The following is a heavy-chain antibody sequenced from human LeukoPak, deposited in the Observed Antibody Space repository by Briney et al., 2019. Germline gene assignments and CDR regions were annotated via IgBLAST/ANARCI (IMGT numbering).Heavy chain of an antibody. CDR1: GGSISSSSYY. CDR2: IYYSGST. J-gene: IGHJ4*02. Sequence: SETLSLTCTVSGGSISSSSYYWGWIRQPPGKGLEWIGSIYYSGSTYYNPSLKSRVTISVDTSKNQFSLKLSSVTAADTAVYYCTRVRGGALDYWGQGTLVTVSS. CDR3: TRVRGGALDY. D-gene: IGHD3-16*01. V-gene: IGHV4-39*07.